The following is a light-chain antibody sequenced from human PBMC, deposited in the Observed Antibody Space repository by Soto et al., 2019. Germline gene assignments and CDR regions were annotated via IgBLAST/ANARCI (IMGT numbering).Light chain of an antibody. CDR1: SSDVGGYNY. CDR3: SSYTVSSSVI. J-gene: IGLJ2*01. CDR2: DVS. V-gene: IGLV2-14*01. Sequence: QSALTQPASVSGSPGQSITISCTGTSSDVGGYNYVSWYQQHPGKAPKLMIYDVSNRTFGVSNRFSGSKSGNTASLTISGLQAEDEADYYCSSYTVSSSVIFGGGTKLTVL.